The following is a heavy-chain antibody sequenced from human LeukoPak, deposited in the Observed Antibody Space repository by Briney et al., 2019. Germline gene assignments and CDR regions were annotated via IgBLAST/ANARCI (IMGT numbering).Heavy chain of an antibody. CDR3: ARDRQYQIPDY. D-gene: IGHD2-2*01. CDR1: GYRFSGYY. Sequence: ASVKVSCKAVGYRFSGYYIQWVRQAPGQGLEWMGWINPNSGDTDFAQKFQGRVTLTRDTSISTAYMELSSLRIDDTAVYYCARDRQYQIPDYWGQGTLVTVSS. CDR2: INPNSGDT. V-gene: IGHV1-2*02. J-gene: IGHJ4*02.